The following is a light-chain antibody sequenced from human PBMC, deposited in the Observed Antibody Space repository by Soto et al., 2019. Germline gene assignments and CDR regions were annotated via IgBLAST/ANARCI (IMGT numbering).Light chain of an antibody. CDR3: QQRSNWPPYT. CDR1: QSVSSY. Sequence: EIVLTQSPATLSLSPGERATLSCRASQSVSSYLAWYQQKPGQAPRLLIYDASNSATGIPARFSGSGSGTDFTLTISGLVPEDFAVYYCQQRSNWPPYTFGQGTKLEIK. J-gene: IGKJ2*01. V-gene: IGKV3-11*01. CDR2: DAS.